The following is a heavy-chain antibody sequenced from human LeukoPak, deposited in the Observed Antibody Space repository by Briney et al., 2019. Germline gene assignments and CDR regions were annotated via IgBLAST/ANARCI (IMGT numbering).Heavy chain of an antibody. Sequence: SVKVSCKVSGGPFTGHGISWVRQAPGEGLEWMGGITAIYETTNYAERFQGRVTMTADESTSTFYMELSSLRSEDTAVYYCGRGGLGSAVSGVDYWGQGTLVTVSS. CDR2: ITAIYETT. J-gene: IGHJ4*02. CDR1: GGPFTGHG. V-gene: IGHV1-69*13. D-gene: IGHD2-15*01. CDR3: GRGGLGSAVSGVDY.